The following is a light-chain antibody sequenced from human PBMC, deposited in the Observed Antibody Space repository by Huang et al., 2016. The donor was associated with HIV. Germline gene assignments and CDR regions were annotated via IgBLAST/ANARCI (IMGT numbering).Light chain of an antibody. CDR3: QQYNKWPRT. Sequence: EIVMTQSPATLSVSPGERATLSCRASQSVTGNLAWYQHKPGQPPRLLIYGASTRAAGAAARLNASGSGTEFTLTINSLQSEDFAVYYCQQYNKWPRTFGPGTKVDVK. CDR1: QSVTGN. CDR2: GAS. V-gene: IGKV3-15*01. J-gene: IGKJ3*01.